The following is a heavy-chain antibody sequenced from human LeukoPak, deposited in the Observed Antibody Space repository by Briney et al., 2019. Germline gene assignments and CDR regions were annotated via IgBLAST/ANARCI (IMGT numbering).Heavy chain of an antibody. J-gene: IGHJ4*02. V-gene: IGHV1-2*02. Sequence: ASVKVSRKASGYTFTGYYMHWVRQAPGQGLEWMGWINPNSGGTNYQGRVTMTRDTSISTAYMELSRLRSDDTAVYYCAGAVNYYDSSGYTDYWGQGTLVTVSS. CDR2: INPNSGGT. D-gene: IGHD3-22*01. CDR3: AGAVNYYDSSGYTDY. CDR1: GYTFTGYY.